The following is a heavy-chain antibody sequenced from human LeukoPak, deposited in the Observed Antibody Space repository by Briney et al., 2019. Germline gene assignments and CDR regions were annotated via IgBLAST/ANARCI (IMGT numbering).Heavy chain of an antibody. Sequence: ASVKVSCKASGYTFTTYGINWVRQAPGQGLEWMGWISAYNGNTNYAQKFQGRVTMTTDTSTSTAYMELRSLRSDDTDVYYCARVPGAYYHDSSTYNPPFFDYWGQGTLVTVSS. CDR2: ISAYNGNT. D-gene: IGHD3-22*01. CDR1: GYTFTTYG. V-gene: IGHV1-18*01. CDR3: ARVPGAYYHDSSTYNPPFFDY. J-gene: IGHJ4*02.